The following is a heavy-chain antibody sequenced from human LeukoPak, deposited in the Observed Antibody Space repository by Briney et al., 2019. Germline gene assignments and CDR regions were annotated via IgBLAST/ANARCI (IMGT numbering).Heavy chain of an antibody. CDR1: GGTFSSYA. Sequence: SVKVSCKASGGTFSSYAISWGRQAPGQGLEWMGGMIPIFGTANYAQKFQGRVTITTDESTSTAYMELSSLRSEDTAVYYCARSPSQYYDFWSGYQQWDYWGQGTLVTVSS. J-gene: IGHJ4*02. D-gene: IGHD3-3*01. CDR3: ARSPSQYYDFWSGYQQWDY. V-gene: IGHV1-69*05. CDR2: MIPIFGTA.